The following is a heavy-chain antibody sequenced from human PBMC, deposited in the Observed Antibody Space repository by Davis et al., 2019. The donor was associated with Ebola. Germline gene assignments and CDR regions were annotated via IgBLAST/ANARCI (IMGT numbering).Heavy chain of an antibody. J-gene: IGHJ6*02. D-gene: IGHD6-19*01. V-gene: IGHV3-66*01. CDR2: IYSGGST. Sequence: GESLKISCAASGFTVSSNYMSWVRQAPGKGLEWVSVIYSGGSTYYADSVKGRFTISRDNSRNTLYLQMNSLRAEDTAVYYCARRAVAGTKGYYYYYYGMDVWGQGTTVTVSS. CDR3: ARRAVAGTKGYYYYYYGMDV. CDR1: GFTVSSNY.